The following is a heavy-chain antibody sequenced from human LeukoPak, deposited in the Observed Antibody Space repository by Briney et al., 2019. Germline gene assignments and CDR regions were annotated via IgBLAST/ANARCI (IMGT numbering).Heavy chain of an antibody. CDR3: ARDQEGFGY. Sequence: ASVKVSCKASGYTFTNNYLHWVRQAPGQGLEWMGMIYPRDGSTSYAQNFQGRVTVTRDTSTTTVHMGLRGLRSEDTAVYYCARDQEGFGYWGQGTVVTVSS. CDR1: GYTFTNNY. J-gene: IGHJ4*02. V-gene: IGHV1-46*01. CDR2: IYPRDGST.